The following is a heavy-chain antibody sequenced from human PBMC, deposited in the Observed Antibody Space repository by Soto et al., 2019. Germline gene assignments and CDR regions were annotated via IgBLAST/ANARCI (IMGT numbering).Heavy chain of an antibody. Sequence: PSETLSLTCAVYGGSFSGYYWSWIRQPPGKGLEWIGEINHSGSTNYNPSIKSRVTISVDTSKNQFSLKLNSVTAADTAVYYCARVLRYFDWLSPTFDPWGQGT. CDR2: INHSGST. J-gene: IGHJ5*02. CDR1: GGSFSGYY. CDR3: ARVLRYFDWLSPTFDP. D-gene: IGHD3-9*01. V-gene: IGHV4-34*01.